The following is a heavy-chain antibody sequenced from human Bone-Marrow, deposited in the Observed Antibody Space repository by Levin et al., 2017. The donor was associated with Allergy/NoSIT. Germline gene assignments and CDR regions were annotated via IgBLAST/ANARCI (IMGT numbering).Heavy chain of an antibody. J-gene: IGHJ3*02. V-gene: IGHV1-69*13. CDR2: NIPIFGTS. CDR1: GGTFNNFA. D-gene: IGHD2-21*02. CDR3: AERANCGGDCYAFDI. Sequence: SVKVSCKASGGTFNNFAINWVRQAPGQGLEWMGGNIPIFGTSNYARQFQGRVTITADGSTSTVYMELSSLRSEDTAVYYCAERANCGGDCYAFDIWGQGTMVTVSS.